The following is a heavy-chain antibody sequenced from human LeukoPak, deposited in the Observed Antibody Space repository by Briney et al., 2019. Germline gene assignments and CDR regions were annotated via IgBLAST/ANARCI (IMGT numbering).Heavy chain of an antibody. D-gene: IGHD3-3*01. J-gene: IGHJ3*01. CDR2: ISGSGGST. Sequence: GGSLRLSCAVSGFTFSSYAMAWVRQAPGKGLEWVSGISGSGGSTYYADSLKGRFIISRDNSNNTVFLQMNSLRAEDTAIYYCAKGTGVGGDDAFDFWCQGTMVTVSS. CDR1: GFTFSSYA. CDR3: AKGTGVGGDDAFDF. V-gene: IGHV3-23*01.